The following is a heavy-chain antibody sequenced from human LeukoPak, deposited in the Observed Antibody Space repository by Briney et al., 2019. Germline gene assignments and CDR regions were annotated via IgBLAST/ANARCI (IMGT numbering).Heavy chain of an antibody. J-gene: IGHJ4*02. CDR1: GYTFTSYG. Sequence: ASVKVSCKASGYTFTSYGISWVRQAPGQWLEWMGWISAYNGNTNYAQKIQGRVTMTTDTSTSTAYMELRSLRSDDTAVYYCARDLTFDWLLAIDYWGQGTLVTVSS. D-gene: IGHD3-9*01. V-gene: IGHV1-18*01. CDR2: ISAYNGNT. CDR3: ARDLTFDWLLAIDY.